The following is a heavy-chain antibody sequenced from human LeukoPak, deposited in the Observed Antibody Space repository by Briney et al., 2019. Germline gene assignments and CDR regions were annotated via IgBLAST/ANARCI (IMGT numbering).Heavy chain of an antibody. V-gene: IGHV3-15*07. Sequence: GGSLRLSCAASGFTFTSAWMNWVRQAPGKGLEWVGRIKSKADGETIDYAAPVKGRFTFSRDDSKNMLYLQMNSLKSEDTAVYYCSTLTSRGLSDSWGQGTLVTVSS. CDR1: GFTFTSAW. J-gene: IGHJ4*02. D-gene: IGHD1-20*01. CDR3: STLTSRGLSDS. CDR2: IKSKADGETI.